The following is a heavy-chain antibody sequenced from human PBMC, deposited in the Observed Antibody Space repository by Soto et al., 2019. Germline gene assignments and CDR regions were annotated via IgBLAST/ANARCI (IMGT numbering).Heavy chain of an antibody. Sequence: GGSLRLSCAASGFTFSSYAMSWVRQAPGKGLEWVSAISGSGGSTYYADSVKGRFTISRDNSKNMLYLQMNSLRAEDTAVYYCAKDIREGATLFNIFDYWGQGTLVTVSS. J-gene: IGHJ4*02. CDR1: GFTFSSYA. CDR2: ISGSGGST. CDR3: AKDIREGATLFNIFDY. V-gene: IGHV3-23*01. D-gene: IGHD1-26*01.